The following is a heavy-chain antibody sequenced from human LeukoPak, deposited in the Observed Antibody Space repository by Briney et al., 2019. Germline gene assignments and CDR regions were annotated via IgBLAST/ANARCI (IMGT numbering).Heavy chain of an antibody. V-gene: IGHV3-48*02. J-gene: IGHJ4*02. D-gene: IGHD2-15*01. CDR3: ARGCSGGSCFGDFDY. Sequence: PGGSLRLSCAASGFTFSSYGMNWVRQAPGKGLEWISYISSRSSTIYYADSVKGRFTISRDNAKNSLYLQMNSLRDEDTAVYYCARGCSGGSCFGDFDYWGQGTLGTVSS. CDR2: ISSRSSTI. CDR1: GFTFSSYG.